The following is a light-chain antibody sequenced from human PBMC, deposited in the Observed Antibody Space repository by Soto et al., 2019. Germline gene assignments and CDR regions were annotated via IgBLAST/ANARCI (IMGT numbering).Light chain of an antibody. CDR2: DVS. V-gene: IGLV2-14*01. J-gene: IGLJ2*01. CDR3: NSYTRSSTWV. Sequence: QSALTQPASVSGSPGQSITISCTGTSSDVSDFNFVSWYQQYPGKAPQLLIYDVSDRPSGVSDRFSGSKSGNTAFLTISGLQAEDEADYYCNSYTRSSTWVFGGGTKLTVL. CDR1: SSDVSDFNF.